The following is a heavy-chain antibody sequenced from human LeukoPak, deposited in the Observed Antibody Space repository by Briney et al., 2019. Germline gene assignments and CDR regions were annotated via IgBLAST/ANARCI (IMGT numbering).Heavy chain of an antibody. CDR3: ARDSSGGLWFGEKFDP. V-gene: IGHV1-69*13. J-gene: IGHJ5*02. CDR1: GGTFSSYA. CDR2: IIPIFGTA. Sequence: ASVKVSCKASGGTFSSYAISWVRQAPGQGLEWMGGIIPIFGTANYAQKFQGRVTITADESTSTAYMELSSLRSEDTAVYCCARDSSGGLWFGEKFDPWGQGTLVTVSS. D-gene: IGHD3-10*01.